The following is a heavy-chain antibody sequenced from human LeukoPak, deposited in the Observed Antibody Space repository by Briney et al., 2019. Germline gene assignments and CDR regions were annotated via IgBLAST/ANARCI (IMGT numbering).Heavy chain of an antibody. Sequence: SETLSLTCTVSGGSISSYYWSWIRQPPGKGLEWIGYVYYSGSTNYNPSLKSRVTMSVDTSKNQFSLRLSSVTAADTAVYYCATSPYYFDFWGQGKLVTVSS. CDR1: GGSISSYY. CDR2: VYYSGST. CDR3: ATSPYYFDF. J-gene: IGHJ4*02. V-gene: IGHV4-59*01.